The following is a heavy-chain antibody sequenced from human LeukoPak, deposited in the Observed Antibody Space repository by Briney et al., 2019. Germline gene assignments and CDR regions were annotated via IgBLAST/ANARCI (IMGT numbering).Heavy chain of an antibody. CDR3: ARVMGSGWTGFDY. CDR2: IYYSGTT. CDR1: GGSISSSSYY. V-gene: IGHV4-61*01. J-gene: IGHJ4*02. D-gene: IGHD6-19*01. Sequence: SETLSLTCTVSGGSISSSSYYWSWIRQPPGKGLEWIGYIYYSGTTNYSPSLKSRVTISVDTSKNQFSLKLSSVTAADTAVYYCARVMGSGWTGFDYWGQGTLVTVSS.